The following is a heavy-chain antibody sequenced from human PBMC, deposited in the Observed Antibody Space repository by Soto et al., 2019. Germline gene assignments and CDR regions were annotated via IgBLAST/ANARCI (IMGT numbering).Heavy chain of an antibody. J-gene: IGHJ5*02. CDR3: AKDRIRDAVAGNWFDP. V-gene: IGHV3-23*01. Sequence: GGSLRLSCAASGFTFSSYAMSWVRQAPGKGLEWVSAISGSGGSTYYADSVKGRFTISRDNSKNTLYLQMNSLRAEDTAVYYCAKDRIRDAVAGNWFDPWGQGTLVTVSS. CDR1: GFTFSSYA. CDR2: ISGSGGST. D-gene: IGHD6-19*01.